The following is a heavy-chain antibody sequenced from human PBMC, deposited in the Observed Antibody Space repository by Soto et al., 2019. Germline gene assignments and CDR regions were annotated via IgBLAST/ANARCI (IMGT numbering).Heavy chain of an antibody. CDR2: IWYDGSNK. D-gene: IGHD3-10*01. CDR1: GFTFSSYG. V-gene: IGHV3-33*01. Sequence: QVQLVESGGGVVQPGRSLRLSCAASGFTFSSYGMHWVRRAPGKGLEWVAVIWYDGSNKYYADSVKGRFTISRDNSKNTLYLQMNSLRAEDTAVYYCARDGTSITMVRGVIYYGMDVWGQGTTVTVSS. J-gene: IGHJ6*02. CDR3: ARDGTSITMVRGVIYYGMDV.